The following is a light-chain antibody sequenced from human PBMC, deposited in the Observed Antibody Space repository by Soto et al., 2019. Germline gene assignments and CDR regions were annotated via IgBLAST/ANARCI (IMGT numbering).Light chain of an antibody. CDR3: QQYGGSPPTIT. CDR2: GAS. CDR1: RSVSSNY. J-gene: IGKJ5*01. Sequence: EIVLTQSPGTLSLSPGERATLSCRASRSVSSNYLAWYQQKPGQAPWLLIYGASTRATGVPDRFSGSGSGTDFTLTISRLEPEDFAVYYCQQYGGSPPTITFGQGTRLEIK. V-gene: IGKV3-20*01.